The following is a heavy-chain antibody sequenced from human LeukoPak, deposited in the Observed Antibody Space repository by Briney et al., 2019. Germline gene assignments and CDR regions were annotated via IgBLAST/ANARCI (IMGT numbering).Heavy chain of an antibody. V-gene: IGHV4-59*01. D-gene: IGHD6-6*01. CDR2: IYYSGST. Sequence: SETLSLTCTVSGGSISSYYWSWIRQPPGKGLEWIGYIYYSGSTNYNPSLKSRVTISVDTSKNQFSLKLRSVTAADTAVYYCARVNSNSRRWFDPWGQGTLVTVSS. CDR3: ARVNSNSRRWFDP. CDR1: GGSISSYY. J-gene: IGHJ5*02.